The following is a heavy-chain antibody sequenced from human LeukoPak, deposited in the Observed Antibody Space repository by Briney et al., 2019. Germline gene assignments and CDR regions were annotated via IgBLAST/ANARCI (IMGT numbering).Heavy chain of an antibody. J-gene: IGHJ4*02. CDR2: ISYDGSNK. Sequence: GGSLRLSCAVSGSTFRSYDIHWVRRAPGKGLEWVAVISYDGSNKYYADSVKGRFTISRDNSKNTLYLQMDSLRAEDTAVYYCAKEKGGDYGNNYFDYWGRGTLVTVSS. CDR1: GSTFRSYD. V-gene: IGHV3-30*18. D-gene: IGHD4-11*01. CDR3: AKEKGGDYGNNYFDY.